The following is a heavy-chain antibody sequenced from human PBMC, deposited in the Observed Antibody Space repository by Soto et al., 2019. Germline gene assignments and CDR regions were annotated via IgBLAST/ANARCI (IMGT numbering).Heavy chain of an antibody. D-gene: IGHD6-13*01. CDR1: GGTFSSYA. J-gene: IGHJ4*02. CDR3: ARSGYSSSWNYYFDY. V-gene: IGHV1-69*01. Sequence: QVQLVQSGAEVKKPGSSVKVSCKASGGTFSSYAISWVRQAPGQGLEWMGGIIPSFGTANYEQKFQGRVTTTADEATSTAYVELSSLRSEDTAVYYCARSGYSSSWNYYFDYWGQGTLVTVSS. CDR2: IIPSFGTA.